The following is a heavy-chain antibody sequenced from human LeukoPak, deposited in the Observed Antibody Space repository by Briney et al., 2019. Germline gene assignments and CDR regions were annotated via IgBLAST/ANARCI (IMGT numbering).Heavy chain of an antibody. Sequence: PGGSLRLSGAASGFTFSSYAMHWVRQAPGKGLEWVAVISYDGSNKYYADSVKGRFTISRDNSKNTLYLQMNSLRAEDTAVYYCARGSEDYGDYVDGYFQHWGQGTLVTVSS. CDR1: GFTFSSYA. J-gene: IGHJ1*01. CDR3: ARGSEDYGDYVDGYFQH. CDR2: ISYDGSNK. D-gene: IGHD4-17*01. V-gene: IGHV3-30-3*01.